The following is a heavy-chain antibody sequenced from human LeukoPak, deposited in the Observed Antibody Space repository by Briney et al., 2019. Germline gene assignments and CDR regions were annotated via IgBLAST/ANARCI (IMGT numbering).Heavy chain of an antibody. J-gene: IGHJ4*02. Sequence: GGSLRLSCAASGFTFSSYGMHWVRQAPGKGLEWVAFIRYDGNNKYHADSVKGRLTISRDNSKNTLYLQMNSLRAEDTAVYYCAKRLRVGGEQNFDYWGQGTLVTVSS. D-gene: IGHD1/OR15-1a*01. V-gene: IGHV3-30*02. CDR2: IRYDGNNK. CDR3: AKRLRVGGEQNFDY. CDR1: GFTFSSYG.